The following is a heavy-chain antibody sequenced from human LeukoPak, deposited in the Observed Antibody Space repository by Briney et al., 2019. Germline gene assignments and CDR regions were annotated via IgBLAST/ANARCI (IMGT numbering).Heavy chain of an antibody. V-gene: IGHV3-23*01. J-gene: IGHJ1*01. CDR3: AKPVDGASVQRYFQH. D-gene: IGHD1-1*01. CDR2: ISGGGDNT. Sequence: PGGSLRLSCVASGFTFSRYAMSWVRQAPGKGLEWVSAISGGGDNTYYADSVRGRFTISRDNSKNTLFLQMNGLRAEDTAIYYCAKPVDGASVQRYFQHWGQGTLVTVSS. CDR1: GFTFSRYA.